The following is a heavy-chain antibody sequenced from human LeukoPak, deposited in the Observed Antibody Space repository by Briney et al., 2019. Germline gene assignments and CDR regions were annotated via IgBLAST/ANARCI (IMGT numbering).Heavy chain of an antibody. Sequence: PGGSLRLSCAASGFTFSRYWMSWVRQAPGKGLEWVATINQDGSDEYYVDSVKGRFTISRDNAKNSLYLQMNSLRAEDTAVYYCVPVVTRPDPPDYWGQGTLVTVSS. D-gene: IGHD4-23*01. CDR3: VPVVTRPDPPDY. CDR2: INQDGSDE. J-gene: IGHJ4*02. CDR1: GFTFSRYW. V-gene: IGHV3-7*01.